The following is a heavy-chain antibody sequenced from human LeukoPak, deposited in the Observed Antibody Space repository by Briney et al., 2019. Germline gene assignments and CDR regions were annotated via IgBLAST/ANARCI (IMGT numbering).Heavy chain of an antibody. CDR1: GFTFSSYA. D-gene: IGHD6-19*01. V-gene: IGHV3-30-3*01. Sequence: PGRSLRLSCAASGFTFSSYAMHWVRQAPGKGLEWVAVISYDGSNKYYADSVKGRFTISRDNSKNTLYLQMNSLRAEDTAVYYCAIPLAVAAPDWGQGTLVTVSS. CDR3: AIPLAVAAPD. CDR2: ISYDGSNK. J-gene: IGHJ4*02.